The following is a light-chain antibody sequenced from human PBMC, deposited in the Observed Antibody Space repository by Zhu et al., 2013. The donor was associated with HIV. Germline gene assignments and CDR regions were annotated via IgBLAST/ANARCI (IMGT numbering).Light chain of an antibody. CDR3: QQYKTYSPFT. Sequence: DIQMTQSPSSLSASVGDRVTITCRASQGIRNDLGWYQQKPGKAPKRLIYAASSLQSGVPSRFSGSGSGTEFTLTISSLQPDDFATYYCQQYKTYSPFTFGQGTKLEIK. J-gene: IGKJ2*01. CDR2: AAS. CDR1: QGIRND. V-gene: IGKV1-17*01.